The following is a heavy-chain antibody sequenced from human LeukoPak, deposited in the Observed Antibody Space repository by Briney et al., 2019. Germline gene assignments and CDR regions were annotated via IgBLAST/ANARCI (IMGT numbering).Heavy chain of an antibody. J-gene: IGHJ4*02. CDR3: ARLGYVSSGWSDVGSDY. Sequence: SETLSLTCAVYGGSFSGYYWSWIRQPPGKGLEWIGEINHSGSTNYNPSLKSRVTISVDTSKNQSSLKLSSVTAADTAVYYCARLGYVSSGWSDVGSDYWGQGTLVTVSS. CDR1: GGSFSGYY. D-gene: IGHD6-19*01. V-gene: IGHV4-34*01. CDR2: INHSGST.